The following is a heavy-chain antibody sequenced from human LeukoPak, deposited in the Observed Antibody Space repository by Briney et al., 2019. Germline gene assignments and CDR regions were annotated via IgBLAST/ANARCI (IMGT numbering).Heavy chain of an antibody. V-gene: IGHV4-34*01. D-gene: IGHD2-2*01. Sequence: PSETLSLTCAVYGGSFSGYYWSWIRQPPGKGLEWIGEINHSGSTNYNPSLKIRVTISVDTSKNQFSLKLSSVTAADTAVYYCARRLAVVPAAPTWQKKRGNWFDPWGQGTLVTVSS. CDR3: ARRLAVVPAAPTWQKKRGNWFDP. CDR1: GGSFSGYY. CDR2: INHSGST. J-gene: IGHJ5*02.